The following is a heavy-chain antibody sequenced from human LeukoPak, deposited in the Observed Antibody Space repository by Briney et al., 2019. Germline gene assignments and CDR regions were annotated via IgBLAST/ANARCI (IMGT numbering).Heavy chain of an antibody. J-gene: IGHJ5*02. Sequence: SETLSLTCTVSGGSISSYYWSWIRQPPGKGLEWIGYIYYSGSTNYNPYLKSRVTISVDTSKNQFSLKLSSVTAADTAVYYCARGLDPGEQLVTWGQGTLVTVSS. CDR3: ARGLDPGEQLVT. D-gene: IGHD6-6*01. CDR1: GGSISSYY. CDR2: IYYSGST. V-gene: IGHV4-59*01.